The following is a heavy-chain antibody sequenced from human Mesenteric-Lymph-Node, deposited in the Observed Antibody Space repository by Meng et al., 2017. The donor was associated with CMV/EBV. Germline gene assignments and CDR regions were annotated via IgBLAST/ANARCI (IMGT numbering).Heavy chain of an antibody. D-gene: IGHD1-7*01. CDR3: AKILPGGVGTPY. V-gene: IGHV3-15*01. CDR2: IKSKTDGGTT. CDR1: GFTFSNAW. J-gene: IGHJ4*02. Sequence: GGSLRLSCAASGFTFSNAWMSWVRQAPGKGLEWVGRIKSKTDGGTTDYAAPVKGGFTISRDDSKNTLYLQMNSLRAEDTAVYYCAKILPGGVGTPYWGQGTLVTVSS.